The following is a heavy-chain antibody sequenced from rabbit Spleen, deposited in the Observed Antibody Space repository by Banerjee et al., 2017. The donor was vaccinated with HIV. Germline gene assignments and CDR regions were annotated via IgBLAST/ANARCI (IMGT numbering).Heavy chain of an antibody. V-gene: IGHV1S40*01. Sequence: QSLEESGGDLVKPEGSLTLTCTASGFSFSSHYAMSWVRQAPGKGLEWIAVIGTSSGNIYYASWAKGRFTISKTSSTTVTLQMTSLTAADTATYFCARDLDNPTDSRTLWGPGTLVTVS. D-gene: IGHD4-1*01. CDR3: ARDLDNPTDSRTL. CDR2: IGTSSGNI. J-gene: IGHJ4*01. CDR1: GFSFSSHYA.